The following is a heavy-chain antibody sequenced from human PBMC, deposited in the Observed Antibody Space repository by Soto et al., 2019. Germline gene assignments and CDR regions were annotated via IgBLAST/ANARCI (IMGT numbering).Heavy chain of an antibody. Sequence: EVQLVESGGGLVQPGGSLSLSCAASGFTVSRNYMSWVRQPPGKGLEWVSIIYSDGNTDYADSVKGRFTISRHNSENTVYLDMNSLSTEDTAVYYCGREKGGRDCFDLWGRGTPVTVSS. V-gene: IGHV3-53*04. CDR2: IYSDGNT. D-gene: IGHD2-21*01. CDR3: GREKGGRDCFDL. J-gene: IGHJ2*01. CDR1: GFTVSRNY.